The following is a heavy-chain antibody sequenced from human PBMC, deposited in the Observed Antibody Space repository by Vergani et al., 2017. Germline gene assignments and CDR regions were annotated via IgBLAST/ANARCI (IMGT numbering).Heavy chain of an antibody. CDR3: AKEGYYGSGSYYNPYFYYYYMDV. CDR2: ISGSGGST. Sequence: EVQLLESGGGLVQPGGSLRLSCAASGFTFSSYAMSWVRQAPGKGLEWVSAISGSGGSTYYADSVKGRFTISRDNSKNTLYLQMNSLRAEDTAVYYCAKEGYYGSGSYYNPYFYYYYMDVWGKGTTVTVSS. J-gene: IGHJ6*03. CDR1: GFTFSSYA. D-gene: IGHD3-10*01. V-gene: IGHV3-23*01.